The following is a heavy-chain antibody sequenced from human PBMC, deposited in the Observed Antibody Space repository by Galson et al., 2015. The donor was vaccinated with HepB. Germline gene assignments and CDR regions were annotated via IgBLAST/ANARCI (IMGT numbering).Heavy chain of an antibody. CDR3: ATSVITMIKGIDI. D-gene: IGHD3-22*01. V-gene: IGHV1-69*02. CDR2: IIPSLGIS. Sequence: SVKVSCKASGDIFTNNIVNWVRQAPGQGLGWMGRIIPSLGISNYAQKFRDRVSFTVDKYTNTAHMELSSLRSEDTAVYYCATSVITMIKGIDIWGQGTMVTVSP. J-gene: IGHJ3*02. CDR1: GDIFTNNI.